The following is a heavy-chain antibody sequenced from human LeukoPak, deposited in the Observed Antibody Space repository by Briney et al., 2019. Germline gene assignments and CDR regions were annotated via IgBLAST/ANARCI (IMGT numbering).Heavy chain of an antibody. Sequence: SETLSLTCAVYGGSFSGYYWSWIRQPPGKGLEWIGEINHSGSTNYNPSLKSRVTISVDTSKNQFSLKLSSVTAADTAVYYCARQRYSSFDYWGQGTLVTVSS. CDR2: INHSGST. V-gene: IGHV4-34*01. CDR1: GGSFSGYY. CDR3: ARQRYSSFDY. J-gene: IGHJ4*02. D-gene: IGHD6-19*01.